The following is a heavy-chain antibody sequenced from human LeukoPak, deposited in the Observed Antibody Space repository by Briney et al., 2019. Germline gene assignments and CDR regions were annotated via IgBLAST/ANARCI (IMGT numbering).Heavy chain of an antibody. J-gene: IGHJ4*02. CDR3: AKDRGGYDSSGYKVDY. CDR2: ISYDGSNK. D-gene: IGHD3-22*01. V-gene: IGHV3-30*18. CDR1: GFTFSSYG. Sequence: GGSLRLSCAASGFTFSSYGMHWVRQAPGKGLEWVAVISYDGSNKYYADSVKGRFTISRDNSKNTLYLQMNSLRAEDTAVYYCAKDRGGYDSSGYKVDYWGQGTLVTVSS.